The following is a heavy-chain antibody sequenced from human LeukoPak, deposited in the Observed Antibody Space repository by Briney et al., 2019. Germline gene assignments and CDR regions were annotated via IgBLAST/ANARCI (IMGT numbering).Heavy chain of an antibody. Sequence: SETLSLTCTVSGGSISSYYWSWIRQPPGKGLEWIGYIYYSGSTNYNPSLKSRVTISVDTSKNQFSLKLSSVTAADTAVYYCAGGGVETHYGMDVWGQGTTVTVSS. CDR1: GGSISSYY. CDR2: IYYSGST. V-gene: IGHV4-59*01. D-gene: IGHD2-8*01. CDR3: AGGGVETHYGMDV. J-gene: IGHJ6*02.